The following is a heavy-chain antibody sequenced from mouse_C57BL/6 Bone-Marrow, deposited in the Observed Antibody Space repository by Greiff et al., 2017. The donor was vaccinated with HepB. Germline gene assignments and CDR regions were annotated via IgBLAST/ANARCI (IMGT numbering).Heavy chain of an antibody. CDR2: IRLKSDNYAT. CDR1: GFTFSNYW. Sequence: EVKLMESGGGLVQPGGSMKLSCVASGFTFSNYWMNWVRQSPEKGLEWVAQIRLKSDNYATHYAESVKGRFTISRDDSKSSVYLQMNNLRAEDTGIYYCTGPYYYGSSGFDYWGQGTTLTVSS. D-gene: IGHD1-1*01. V-gene: IGHV6-3*01. J-gene: IGHJ2*01. CDR3: TGPYYYGSSGFDY.